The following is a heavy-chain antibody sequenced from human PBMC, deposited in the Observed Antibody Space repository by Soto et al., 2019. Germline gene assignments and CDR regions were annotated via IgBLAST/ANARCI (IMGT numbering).Heavy chain of an antibody. J-gene: IGHJ6*02. D-gene: IGHD6-25*01. CDR1: GGSISSYY. CDR2: IYYSGST. V-gene: IGHV4-59*01. CDR3: ARDRSVPYYYYGMDV. Sequence: SETLSLTCTVSGGSISSYYWSWIRQPPGKGLEWIGYIYYSGSTNYNPSLKSRVTISVDTSKNQFSLKLSSVTAADTAVYYCARDRSVPYYYYGMDVWGQGNTVTVSS.